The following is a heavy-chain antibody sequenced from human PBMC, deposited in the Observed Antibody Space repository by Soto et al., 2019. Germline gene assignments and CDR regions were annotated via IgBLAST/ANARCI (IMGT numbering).Heavy chain of an antibody. V-gene: IGHV3-48*03. CDR3: AIGYYSKKFDY. CDR1: GFSFSDYE. D-gene: IGHD3-22*01. Sequence: RRLSCAASGFSFSDYEMNWVRQAPGKGLEWVSYSSRSGSTIEYADSVKGRFTISRDYAKTSLYLQMNSLRVEDTAVYYCAIGYYSKKFDYWGQGTLVGVSS. CDR2: SSRSGSTI. J-gene: IGHJ4*02.